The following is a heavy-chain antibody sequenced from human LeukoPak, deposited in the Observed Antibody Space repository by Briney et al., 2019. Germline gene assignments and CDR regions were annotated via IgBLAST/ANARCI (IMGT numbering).Heavy chain of an antibody. Sequence: PSETLSLTCTVSGGSISSSSDYWGWIRQPPGKGLEWIGSIYYSGDTYYNPPLKSRVTISVDTSKIKVSLKLSSVTAADTAVYYCARHGGNYFLDYWGQGILVTVSS. CDR3: ARHGGNYFLDY. CDR2: IYYSGDT. CDR1: GGSISSSSDY. J-gene: IGHJ4*02. V-gene: IGHV4-39*01. D-gene: IGHD2/OR15-2a*01.